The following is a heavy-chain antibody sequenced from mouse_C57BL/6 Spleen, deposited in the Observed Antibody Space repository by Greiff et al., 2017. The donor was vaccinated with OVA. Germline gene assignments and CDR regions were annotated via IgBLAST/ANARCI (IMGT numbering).Heavy chain of an antibody. J-gene: IGHJ4*01. CDR3: ARDYYGSRGLRYAMDY. Sequence: EVKLMESGGGLVKPGGSLKLSCAASGFTFSDYGMHWVRQAPEKGLEWVAYISSGSSTIYYADTVKGRFTISRDNAKNTLFLQMTSLRSEDTAMYYCARDYYGSRGLRYAMDYWGQGTSVTVSS. CDR2: ISSGSSTI. CDR1: GFTFSDYG. V-gene: IGHV5-17*01. D-gene: IGHD1-1*01.